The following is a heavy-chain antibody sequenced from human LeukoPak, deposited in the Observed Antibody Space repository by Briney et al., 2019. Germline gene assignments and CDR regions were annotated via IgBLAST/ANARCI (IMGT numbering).Heavy chain of an antibody. CDR1: GFTFSSYG. CDR2: IWYDGSNK. Sequence: GRSLRLSCAASGFTFSSYGMHWVRQAPGKGLEWVAVIWYDGSNKYYADSVRGRFTISRDNSKNTLYLQMNSLRAEDTAVYYCARDFYSSGWYGNIDYWGQGTLVTVSS. CDR3: ARDFYSSGWYGNIDY. J-gene: IGHJ4*02. D-gene: IGHD6-19*01. V-gene: IGHV3-33*01.